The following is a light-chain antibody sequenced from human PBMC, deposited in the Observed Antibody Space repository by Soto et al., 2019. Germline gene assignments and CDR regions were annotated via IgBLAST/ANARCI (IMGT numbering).Light chain of an antibody. CDR2: GDN. CDR3: QSYDSGLSGPDV. J-gene: IGLJ1*01. CDR1: SSNIGAGKD. V-gene: IGLV1-40*01. Sequence: QSVLTQPPSVSGAPGQRVTISCTGSSSNIGAGKDVHWYQQLPGTAPKLLIYGDNNRPSGVPDRFSGSKSGTSASLAITGLQTEDEADYYCQSYDSGLSGPDVFGTGTKLTVL.